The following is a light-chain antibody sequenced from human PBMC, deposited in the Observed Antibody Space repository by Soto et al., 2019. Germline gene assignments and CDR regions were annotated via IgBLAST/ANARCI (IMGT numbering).Light chain of an antibody. V-gene: IGKV1-8*01. CDR3: QQYYTYPQT. Sequence: AIRMTQSPSSFSASTGDRVTITCQASQGISSYLAWYQQKPGKAPKLLVYAASTLQYGVPSRFSGSGSGTDFTLTISCLQSEDFATYFCQQYYTYPQTFSQGTKLEIK. CDR2: AAS. CDR1: QGISSY. J-gene: IGKJ2*01.